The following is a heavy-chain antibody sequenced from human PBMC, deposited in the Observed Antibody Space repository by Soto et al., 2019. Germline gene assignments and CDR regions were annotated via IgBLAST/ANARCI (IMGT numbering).Heavy chain of an antibody. V-gene: IGHV3-48*02. J-gene: IGHJ6*02. CDR2: ISGSSNTI. CDR1: GFTLSTYG. CDR3: ARGFDLQYGMDV. Sequence: EVQLVESGGGLIQRGGSLRLSCAASGFTLSTYGLNWVRQAARKGLEWLSYISGSSNTIYYADSVKGRFTISRDNAKNSLYLQMNSLRDEDTAVYFCARGFDLQYGMDVWGQGTTVTVSS. D-gene: IGHD3-10*01.